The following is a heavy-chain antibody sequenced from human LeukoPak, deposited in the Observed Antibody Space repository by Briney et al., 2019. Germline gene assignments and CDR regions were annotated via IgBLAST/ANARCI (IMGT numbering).Heavy chain of an antibody. CDR3: AKSPAVDAASDI. V-gene: IGHV3-23*01. Sequence: PGGSLRLSCAASGFTFSSYEMNWVRQAPGKGLEWVSSISGSDGDHSTHDADSVKGRFTISRDNSKNTLYLQMNSLRAEDTAVYYCAKSPAVDAASDIWGQGTMVTVSS. D-gene: IGHD4-23*01. J-gene: IGHJ3*02. CDR1: GFTFSSYE. CDR2: ISGSDGDHST.